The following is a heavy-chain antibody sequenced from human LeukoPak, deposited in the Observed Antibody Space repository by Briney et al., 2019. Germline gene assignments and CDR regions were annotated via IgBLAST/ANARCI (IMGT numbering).Heavy chain of an antibody. Sequence: GGSLRLSCAASGFAFSSFAMGWVRQSPGKGLEWLSTINGGGNTTFYSDSVRGRFTISRDNSKNTLYLHMDSLRPDDTAVYYCTKELHVAVAVADYYYFYMDAWGRGTAVTVSS. J-gene: IGHJ6*03. V-gene: IGHV3-23*01. CDR1: GFAFSSFA. CDR3: TKELHVAVAVADYYYFYMDA. CDR2: INGGGNTT. D-gene: IGHD6-19*01.